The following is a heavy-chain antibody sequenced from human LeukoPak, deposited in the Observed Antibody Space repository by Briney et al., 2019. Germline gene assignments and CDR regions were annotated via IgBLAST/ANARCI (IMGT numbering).Heavy chain of an antibody. J-gene: IGHJ6*02. Sequence: ASVKVSCKASGGTFISYAISWVRQAPGQGLEWMGGIIPIFGTANYAQKFQGRVTITADESTSTAYMELSSLRSEDTAVYYCARLRFLDSYYYYGMDVWGQGTAVTVSS. CDR1: GGTFISYA. D-gene: IGHD3-3*01. CDR2: IIPIFGTA. CDR3: ARLRFLDSYYYYGMDV. V-gene: IGHV1-69*13.